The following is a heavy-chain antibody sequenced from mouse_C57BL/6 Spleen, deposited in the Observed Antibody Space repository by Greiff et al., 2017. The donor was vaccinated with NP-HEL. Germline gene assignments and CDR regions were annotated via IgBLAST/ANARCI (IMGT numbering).Heavy chain of an antibody. CDR3: EGGGGDYYGSSYDGYFDV. V-gene: IGHV1-72*01. CDR1: GYTFTSYW. J-gene: IGHJ1*03. CDR2: IDPNSGGT. Sequence: QVQLQQPGAELVKPGASVKLSCKASGYTFTSYWMHWVKQRPGRGLEWIGRIDPNSGGTKYNEKFKSKATLTVAKPSSTAYMQLSSLTSEDSAVYYWEGGGGDYYGSSYDGYFDVWGTGTTVTVSS. D-gene: IGHD1-1*01.